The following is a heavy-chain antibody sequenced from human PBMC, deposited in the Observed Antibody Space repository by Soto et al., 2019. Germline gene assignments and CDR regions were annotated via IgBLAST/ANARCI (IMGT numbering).Heavy chain of an antibody. CDR3: AKDYTVITYLYSYYFGLDV. CDR2: ISGRGGST. V-gene: IGHV3-23*01. Sequence: GALRLSCTASGFTFSNYAMSWVRRAPDKGLEWVSAISGRGGSTYYADSVKGRFTISRDNSKNMLFLQMNSLRAEDTALYYCAKDYTVITYLYSYYFGLDVWGEGTMVTVSS. CDR1: GFTFSNYA. J-gene: IGHJ6*04. D-gene: IGHD4-17*01.